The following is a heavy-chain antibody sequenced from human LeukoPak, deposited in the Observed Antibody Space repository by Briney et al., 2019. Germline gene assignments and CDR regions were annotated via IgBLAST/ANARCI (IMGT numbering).Heavy chain of an antibody. CDR1: GYTFTSYA. CDR2: INIGNGNT. V-gene: IGHV1-3*04. D-gene: IGHD2-21*02. Sequence: ASVKVSCKASGYTFTSYAMHWVRQAPGQRLVCMGWINIGNGNTKYPQKFQGRVTITRDTSASTAYMDLSSLRSEDTAVYYCARNTETAIPLPYYFDYWGQGTLVTVSS. CDR3: ARNTETAIPLPYYFDY. J-gene: IGHJ4*02.